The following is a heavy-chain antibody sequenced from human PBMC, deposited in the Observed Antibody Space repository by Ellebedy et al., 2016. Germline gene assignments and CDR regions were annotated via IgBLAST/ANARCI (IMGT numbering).Heavy chain of an antibody. V-gene: IGHV1-2*04. D-gene: IGHD2-15*01. CDR1: GYTFTGYY. J-gene: IGHJ6*02. CDR2: INPNSGGT. Sequence: ASVKVSCKASGYTFTGYYMHWVRQAPGQGLEWMGWINPNSGGTNYAQKFQGWVTMTRDTSISTAYMELSRLRSDDTAVYYWARWSVDYYYGMDVWGQGTTVTVSS. CDR3: ARWSVDYYYGMDV.